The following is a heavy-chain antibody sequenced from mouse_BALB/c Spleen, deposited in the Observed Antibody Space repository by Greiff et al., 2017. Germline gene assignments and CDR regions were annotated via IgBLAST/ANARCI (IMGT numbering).Heavy chain of an antibody. J-gene: IGHJ4*01. V-gene: IGHV14-3*02. CDR1: GFNIKDTY. CDR2: IDPANGNT. CDR3: ARGYGKDAMDY. D-gene: IGHD2-10*02. Sequence: VHVKQSGAELVKPGASVKLSCTASGFNIKDTYMHWVKQRPEQGLEWIGRIDPANGNTKYDPKFQGKATITADTSSNTAYLQLSSLTSEDTAVYYCARGYGKDAMDYWGQGTSVTVSS.